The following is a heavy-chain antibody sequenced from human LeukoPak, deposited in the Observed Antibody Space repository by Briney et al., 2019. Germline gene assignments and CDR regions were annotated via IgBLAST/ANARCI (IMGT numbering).Heavy chain of an antibody. CDR3: AWTAAGMSFPIDY. CDR1: GGSFSGYY. D-gene: IGHD6-13*01. J-gene: IGHJ4*02. CDR2: INHSGST. Sequence: SETLSLTCAVYGGSFSGYYWSWIRQPPGKGLEWIGEINHSGSTNYNPSLKSRVTISVDTSKNQFSLKLSSVTAADTAVYYCAWTAAGMSFPIDYWGQGTLVTVSS. V-gene: IGHV4-34*01.